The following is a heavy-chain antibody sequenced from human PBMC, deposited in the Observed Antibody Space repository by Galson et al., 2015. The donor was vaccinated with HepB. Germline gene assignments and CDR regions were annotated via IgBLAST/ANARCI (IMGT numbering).Heavy chain of an antibody. Sequence: SVKVSCKASGYTFIDYLIHWVRQAPGQGLEWMGRINPNTETTNYAPKFQGRVTITRDTTISTAFMDLSRLRFDDTAVYYCARGPAVTTFRVANNWFDPWGQGTLVTVSS. J-gene: IGHJ5*02. CDR3: ARGPAVTTFRVANNWFDP. V-gene: IGHV1-2*06. CDR2: INPNTETT. CDR1: GYTFIDYL. D-gene: IGHD3-3*01.